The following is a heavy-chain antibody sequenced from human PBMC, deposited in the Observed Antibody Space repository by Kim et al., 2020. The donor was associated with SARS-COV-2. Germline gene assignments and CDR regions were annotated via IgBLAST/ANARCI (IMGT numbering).Heavy chain of an antibody. J-gene: IGHJ4*02. V-gene: IGHV3-23*01. CDR3: AKDHQSSGWPTFDY. D-gene: IGHD6-19*01. Sequence: YAGSVKGRFTVSRDNNKNTLDMQMNSLTAEDTALYDCAKDHQSSGWPTFDYWGQGTLVTVSS.